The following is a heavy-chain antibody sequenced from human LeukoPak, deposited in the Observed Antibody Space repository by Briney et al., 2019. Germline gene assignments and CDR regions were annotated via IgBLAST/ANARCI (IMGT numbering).Heavy chain of an antibody. D-gene: IGHD3-22*01. J-gene: IGHJ4*02. V-gene: IGHV3-21*01. CDR1: GFTFSSYS. Sequence: GGSLRLSCAASGFTFSSYSMTWVRQAPGKGLEWVSSISSSSSYIYYADSVKGRFTISRDNAKNSLYLQMNSLRAEDTAVYYCARDYYYDSSGIDYWGQGTLVTVSS. CDR3: ARDYYYDSSGIDY. CDR2: ISSSSSYI.